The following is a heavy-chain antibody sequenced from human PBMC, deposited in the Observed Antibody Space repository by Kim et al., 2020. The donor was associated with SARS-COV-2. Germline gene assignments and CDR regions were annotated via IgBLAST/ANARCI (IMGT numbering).Heavy chain of an antibody. Sequence: GGSLRLSCAASGFTFSSYAMHWVRQAPGKGLEWVAVILYDGSNKYYADSVKGRFTISRDNSKNTLYLQMNSLRAEDTAVYYCAREGRITIFGVVTRPFDYWGQGTLVTVSS. CDR1: GFTFSSYA. D-gene: IGHD3-3*01. V-gene: IGHV3-30*04. J-gene: IGHJ4*02. CDR2: ILYDGSNK. CDR3: AREGRITIFGVVTRPFDY.